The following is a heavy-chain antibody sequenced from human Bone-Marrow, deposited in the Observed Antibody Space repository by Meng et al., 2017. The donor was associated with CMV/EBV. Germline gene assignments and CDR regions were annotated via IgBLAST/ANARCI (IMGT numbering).Heavy chain of an antibody. D-gene: IGHD4-17*01. CDR2: IYYSGST. J-gene: IGHJ4*02. CDR1: GGSISSYY. V-gene: IGHV4-59*01. Sequence: SETLSLTCTVSGGSISSYYWSWIRQPPGKGLEWIGYIYYSGSTNYNPSLKSRVTISVDTSKNQFSLKLSSVTAADTAVYYCARAYYGDYPDYFDYWGQGTLVNVSS. CDR3: ARAYYGDYPDYFDY.